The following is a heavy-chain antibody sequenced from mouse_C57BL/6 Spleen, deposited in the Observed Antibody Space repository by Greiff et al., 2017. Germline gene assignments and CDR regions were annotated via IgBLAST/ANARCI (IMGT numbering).Heavy chain of an antibody. CDR3: ARYRDGSGFFYCAMDY. V-gene: IGHV1-63*01. J-gene: IGHJ4*01. CDR1: GYTFTNYW. CDR2: IYPGGGYT. Sequence: QVQLQQSGAELVRPGTSVKMSCKASGYTFTNYWIGWAKQRPGHGLEWIGDIYPGGGYTNYNEKFKGKATLTADKSSSTAYMQFSSLTSEDSAIYYCARYRDGSGFFYCAMDYWGQGTSVTVSS. D-gene: IGHD3-2*02.